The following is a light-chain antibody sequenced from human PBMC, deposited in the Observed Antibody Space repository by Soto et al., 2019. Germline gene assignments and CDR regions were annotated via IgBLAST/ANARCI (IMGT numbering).Light chain of an antibody. V-gene: IGKV1-27*01. CDR1: QGISNY. Sequence: DLQMTQSPSALSASVGDRVTITCRAIQGISNYLAWYQQKPGKVPKLLIYAASTLQSGVPSRFSGSGSGTDFTRTISSLQPDEVATYYCQKYNSAPWGKFVQGTPVHIK. CDR3: QKYNSAPWGK. J-gene: IGKJ1*01. CDR2: AAS.